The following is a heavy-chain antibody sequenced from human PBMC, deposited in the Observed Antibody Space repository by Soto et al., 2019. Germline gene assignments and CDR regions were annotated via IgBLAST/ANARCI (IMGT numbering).Heavy chain of an antibody. CDR3: ARHWDSFDV. Sequence: AEYLKISCKGSGSSFTSHWIGWVRQMPGKGLEWVALITTTDSDTRYSPSFQGQVTISADKSIRTAYLQWSSLNASDSAIYYCARHWDSFDVWGRGTLVTVSS. CDR1: GSSFTSHW. J-gene: IGHJ3*01. V-gene: IGHV5-51*01. CDR2: ITTTDSDT.